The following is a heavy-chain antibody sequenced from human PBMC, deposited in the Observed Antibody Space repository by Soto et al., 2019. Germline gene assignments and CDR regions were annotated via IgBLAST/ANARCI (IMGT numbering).Heavy chain of an antibody. Sequence: QVRLQESGPGLVKPSETLSLTCTVSGGSVSSGSYYWSWIRQPPGKGLEWIGYVYYIGTTNYNPSLKSRVTIXVXDXXNQLSLKPASVTDADTAVYYCVRYATYYDFSLGGDCYGMAVWGAGTTVTVSS. CDR2: VYYIGTT. J-gene: IGHJ6*02. D-gene: IGHD3-3*01. CDR1: GGSVSSGSYY. CDR3: VRYATYYDFSLGGDCYGMAV. V-gene: IGHV4-61*01.